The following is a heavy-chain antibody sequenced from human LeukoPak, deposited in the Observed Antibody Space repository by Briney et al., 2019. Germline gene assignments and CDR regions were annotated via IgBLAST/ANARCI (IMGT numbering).Heavy chain of an antibody. V-gene: IGHV3-53*01. J-gene: IGHJ4*02. CDR3: ARVVYCSGGSCYYFDY. CDR2: IYSGGST. Sequence: GGSLRLSCAASGFTVSSNYMSWVRQAPGKGREWVSVIYSGGSTYYADSVKGRFTISRDKSNNTLYLQMNSLRAADAAVYSCARVVYCSGGSCYYFDYWGQGTLVTVSS. CDR1: GFTVSSNY. D-gene: IGHD2-15*01.